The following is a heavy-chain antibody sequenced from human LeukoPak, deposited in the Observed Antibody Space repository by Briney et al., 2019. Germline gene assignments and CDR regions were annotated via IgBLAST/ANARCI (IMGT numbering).Heavy chain of an antibody. CDR3: AKNSYGWGYYYYMDV. CDR2: ISGSGGST. J-gene: IGHJ6*03. CDR1: GFTFDDYA. D-gene: IGHD5-18*01. V-gene: IGHV3-23*01. Sequence: GRSLRLSCAASGFTFDDYAMHWVRQAPGKGLEWVSAISGSGGSTYYADSVKGRFTISRDNSKNTLYLQMNSLRAEDTAVYYCAKNSYGWGYYYYMDVWGKGTTVTVPS.